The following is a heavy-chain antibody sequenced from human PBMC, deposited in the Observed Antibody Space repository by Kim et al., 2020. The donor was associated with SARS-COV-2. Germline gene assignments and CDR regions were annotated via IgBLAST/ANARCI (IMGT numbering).Heavy chain of an antibody. V-gene: IGHV3-23*01. D-gene: IGHD6-13*01. J-gene: IGHJ4*02. Sequence: DPVKSPSTLTRDNSKNTLYLQMNSLRAEDTAVYYCAKAIAAAGTVHPADYWGQGTLVTVSS. CDR3: AKAIAAAGTVHPADY.